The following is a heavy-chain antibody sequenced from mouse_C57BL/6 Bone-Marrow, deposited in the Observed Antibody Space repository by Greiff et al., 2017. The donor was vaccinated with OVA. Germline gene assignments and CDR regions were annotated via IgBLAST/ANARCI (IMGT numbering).Heavy chain of an antibody. CDR3: ARGDYDGNYAMDY. CDR2: IYPRDGST. Sequence: QVQLKESGPELVKPGASVKLSCKASGYTFTSYDINWVKQRPGQGLEWIGWIYPRDGSTKYNEKFKGKATLTVDTSSSTAYMELHSLTSEDSAVYFCARGDYDGNYAMDYWGQGTSVTVSS. CDR1: GYTFTSYD. D-gene: IGHD2-4*01. J-gene: IGHJ4*01. V-gene: IGHV1-85*01.